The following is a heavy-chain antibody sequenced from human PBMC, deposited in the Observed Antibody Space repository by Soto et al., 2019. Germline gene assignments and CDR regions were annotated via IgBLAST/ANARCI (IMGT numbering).Heavy chain of an antibody. V-gene: IGHV4-39*01. CDR2: SSYTGKT. J-gene: IGHJ4*02. D-gene: IGHD3-16*02. CDR3: ASQFHDDYTWVSYLPDK. CDR1: GGSMFFSSYY. Sequence: SETLSLTCSVSGGSMFFSSYYWGWIRQAPGKGLEWIGSSSYTGKTSYNPSLKGRVTISVDTSKNQFSLKLTSVTAADTAVYYCASQFHDDYTWVSYLPDKWGQGALVT.